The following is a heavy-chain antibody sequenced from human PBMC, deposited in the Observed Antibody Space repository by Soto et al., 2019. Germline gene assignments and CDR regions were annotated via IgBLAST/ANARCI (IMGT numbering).Heavy chain of an antibody. CDR1: GFTFSSYA. J-gene: IGHJ6*03. CDR2: ISGSGGST. D-gene: IGHD6-13*01. Sequence: GGSLRLSCAASGFTFSSYAMSWVRQAPGKGLEWVSAISGSGGSTYYADSVKGRFTISRDNSKNTLCLQMNSLRAEDTAVYYCAKVGAAAGYYYYYYMDVWGKGTTVTVSS. V-gene: IGHV3-23*01. CDR3: AKVGAAAGYYYYYYMDV.